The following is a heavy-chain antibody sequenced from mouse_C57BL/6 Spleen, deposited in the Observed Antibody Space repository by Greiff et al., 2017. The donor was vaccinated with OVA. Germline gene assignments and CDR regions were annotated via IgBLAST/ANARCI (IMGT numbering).Heavy chain of an antibody. CDR2: ISSGGSYT. V-gene: IGHV5-6*01. CDR3: ARHGGITTGYFDV. CDR1: GFTFSSYG. Sequence: VQLKESGGDLVKPGGSLKLSCAASGFTFSSYGMSWVRQTPDKRLEWVATISSGGSYTYYPDSVKGRFTISRDNAKNTLYLQMSSLKSEDTAMYYCARHGGITTGYFDVWGTGTTVTVSS. J-gene: IGHJ1*03. D-gene: IGHD2-4*01.